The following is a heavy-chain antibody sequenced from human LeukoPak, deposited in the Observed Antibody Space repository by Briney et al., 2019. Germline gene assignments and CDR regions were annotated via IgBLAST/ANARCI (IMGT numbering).Heavy chain of an antibody. CDR1: GGTFSSYA. Sequence: SVKVSCKASGGTFSSYAISWVRQAPGQGLEWMGRIIPIFGTANYAQKFQGRVTITTDESTSTAYMELSSLRSEDTAAYYCARGHSTPPHDAFDIWGQGTMVTVSS. CDR3: ARGHSTPPHDAFDI. V-gene: IGHV1-69*05. D-gene: IGHD2-15*01. J-gene: IGHJ3*02. CDR2: IIPIFGTA.